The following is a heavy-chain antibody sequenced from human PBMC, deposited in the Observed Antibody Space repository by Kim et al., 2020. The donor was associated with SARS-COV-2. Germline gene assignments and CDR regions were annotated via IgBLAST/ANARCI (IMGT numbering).Heavy chain of an antibody. D-gene: IGHD1-26*01. V-gene: IGHV4-39*01. CDR1: GVSIGSSSHY. CDR2: VYFSGTA. CDR3: GRPDGAFFYALDV. Sequence: SETLSLTCSVSGVSIGSSSHYWAWVRQTPDKGLEWIGSVYFSGTAYLNPSLRSRVTISLDKAQNQVSLMLRSVTAADTAVYFCGRPDGAFFYALDVWGQGTMVIVSS. J-gene: IGHJ6*02.